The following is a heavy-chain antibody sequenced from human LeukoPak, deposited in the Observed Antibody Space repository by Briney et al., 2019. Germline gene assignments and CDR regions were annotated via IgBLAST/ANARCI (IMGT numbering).Heavy chain of an antibody. Sequence: SETLSLTCTVSGGSISSSSYYWGWIRQPPGKGLEWIGSIYYSGSTYYNPSLKSRVTISVDTSKNQFSLKLSSVTAADTAVYYCASNYYDSSGSLDVYCFDYWGQGTLVTVSS. CDR2: IYYSGST. CDR1: GGSISSSSYY. V-gene: IGHV4-39*01. J-gene: IGHJ4*02. CDR3: ASNYYDSSGSLDVYCFDY. D-gene: IGHD3-22*01.